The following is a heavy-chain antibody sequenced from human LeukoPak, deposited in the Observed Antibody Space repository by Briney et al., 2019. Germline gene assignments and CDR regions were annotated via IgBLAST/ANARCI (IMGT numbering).Heavy chain of an antibody. CDR3: ARHSSGWINFDY. J-gene: IGHJ4*02. V-gene: IGHV1-69*05. CDR1: GGTFSSYA. CDR2: IIPIFGTA. Sequence: SVKVSCKASGGTFSSYAISWVRQAPGQWLEWMGRIIPIFGTANYAQKFQGRVTITTDESTSTAYMELSSLRSEDTAVYYCARHSSGWINFDYWGQGTLVTVSS. D-gene: IGHD6-19*01.